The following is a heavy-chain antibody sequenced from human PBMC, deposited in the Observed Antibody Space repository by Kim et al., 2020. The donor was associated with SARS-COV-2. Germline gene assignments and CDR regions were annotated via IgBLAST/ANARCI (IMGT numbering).Heavy chain of an antibody. CDR2: IWYDGSNK. Sequence: GGSLRLSCAASGFTFSSYGMHWVRQAPGKGLEWVAVIWYDGSNKYYADSVKGRFTISRDNSKNTLYLQMNSLRAEDTAVYYCARDLKTHSPAEYFQHWGQGTLVTVSS. D-gene: IGHD4-4*01. V-gene: IGHV3-33*01. CDR1: GFTFSSYG. CDR3: ARDLKTHSPAEYFQH. J-gene: IGHJ1*01.